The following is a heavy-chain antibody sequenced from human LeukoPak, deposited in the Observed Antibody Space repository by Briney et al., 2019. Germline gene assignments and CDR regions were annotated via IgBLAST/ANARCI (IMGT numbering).Heavy chain of an antibody. Sequence: SQTLSLTCTVSGGSISSGSYYWSWIRQPAGKGLEWIGRIYTSGSTNYDPSLKSRVTISVDTSKNQFSLKLSSVTAADTAERYCASGEVYGDFTGERPPGSYWGQGTLVTVSS. D-gene: IGHD4-17*01. CDR1: GGSISSGSYY. V-gene: IGHV4-61*02. CDR3: ASGEVYGDFTGERPPGSY. J-gene: IGHJ4*02. CDR2: IYTSGST.